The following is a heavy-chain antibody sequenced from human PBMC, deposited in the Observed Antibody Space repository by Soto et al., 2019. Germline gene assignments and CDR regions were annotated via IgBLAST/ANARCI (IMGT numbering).Heavy chain of an antibody. CDR1: GFSFSNYA. CDR3: VKHQVSLVRGISPFDY. Sequence: PGGSLRLSCAASGFSFSNYAMSWVRQAPGKGLEWVSGISGSGGSTYYADSMRGRFLISRDSSKNTLYLQLNSLRAEDTAVYYCVKHQVSLVRGISPFDYWGQGALVTVSS. CDR2: ISGSGGST. V-gene: IGHV3-23*01. D-gene: IGHD3-10*01. J-gene: IGHJ4*02.